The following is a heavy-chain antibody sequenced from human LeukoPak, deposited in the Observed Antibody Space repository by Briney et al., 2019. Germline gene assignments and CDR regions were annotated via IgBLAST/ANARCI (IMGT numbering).Heavy chain of an antibody. D-gene: IGHD3-10*01. J-gene: IGHJ4*02. CDR1: GFTFSSYA. CDR2: ISGSGGST. Sequence: GGSLRLSCAASGFTFSSYAMSWVRQAPGKGLEWVSAISGSGGSTYYADSVKGRFTISRDNSKNTLYLQMNSLRAEDTAVYYCAKLPSSGSYNSPFDYWGPGTLVTVSS. CDR3: AKLPSSGSYNSPFDY. V-gene: IGHV3-23*01.